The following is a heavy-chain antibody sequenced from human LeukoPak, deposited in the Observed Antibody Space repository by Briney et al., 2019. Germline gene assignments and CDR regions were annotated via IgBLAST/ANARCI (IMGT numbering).Heavy chain of an antibody. J-gene: IGHJ4*02. CDR2: IKQDGSEK. D-gene: IGHD6-19*01. Sequence: GGSLRLSCAASGFTFSNYWMSWVRQAPGKGLEWVANIKQDGSEKYYVDSVKGRFTISRDNAKNSLYLQMNSLRAEDTAVYYCARGQWLVVRRFDYWGQGTLVTVSS. V-gene: IGHV3-7*01. CDR3: ARGQWLVVRRFDY. CDR1: GFTFSNYW.